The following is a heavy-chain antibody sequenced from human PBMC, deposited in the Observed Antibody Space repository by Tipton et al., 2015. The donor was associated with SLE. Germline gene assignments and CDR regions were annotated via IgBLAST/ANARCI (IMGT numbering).Heavy chain of an antibody. D-gene: IGHD6-19*01. CDR2: ISWDVSST. CDR3: ARATHSSGWYIDL. V-gene: IGHV3-43*01. Sequence: SLRLSCAASGFTFDDYTMHWVRQAPGKGLEWVPLISWDVSSTYYADSVKGRFTISRDNSENSLYLQMNSLRTEDTALYYCARATHSSGWYIDLWGRGTLVTVSS. J-gene: IGHJ2*01. CDR1: GFTFDDYT.